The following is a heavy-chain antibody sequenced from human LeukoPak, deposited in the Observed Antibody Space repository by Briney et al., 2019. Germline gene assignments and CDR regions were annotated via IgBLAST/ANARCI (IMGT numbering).Heavy chain of an antibody. V-gene: IGHV3-48*02. CDR1: GFTFSSYS. J-gene: IGHJ4*02. CDR3: ARSLLWFGELPSLIDY. Sequence: PGGSLRLSCAASGFTFSSYSMNWVRQAPGKGLEWVSYISSSSSTIYYADSVKGRFTISRDNAKNSLYLQMNRLRDEDTAVYYCARSLLWFGELPSLIDYWGQGTLVTVSS. CDR2: ISSSSSTI. D-gene: IGHD3-10*01.